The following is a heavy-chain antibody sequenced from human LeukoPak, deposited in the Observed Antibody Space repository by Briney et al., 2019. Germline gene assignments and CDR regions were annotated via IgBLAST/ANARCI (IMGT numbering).Heavy chain of an antibody. V-gene: IGHV3-23*01. CDR3: ARDLARSAAYYFDY. CDR2: ISTNGDRT. J-gene: IGHJ4*02. Sequence: GSLRLSCAASGFTFSSHAMSWVRQTPGKGLEWVSAISTNGDRTFYTDSVKGRFTISRDNSKNTLYLQMNSLRVEDTAVYYCARDLARSAAYYFDYWGQGTLVTVSS. CDR1: GFTFSSHA. D-gene: IGHD2-2*01.